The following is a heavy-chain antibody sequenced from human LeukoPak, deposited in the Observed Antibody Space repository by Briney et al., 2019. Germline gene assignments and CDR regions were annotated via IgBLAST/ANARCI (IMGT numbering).Heavy chain of an antibody. CDR2: INSDGSST. Sequence: GRSLRLSCRAYGFTFADHAMSWVRQAPGKGLEWVSRINSDGSSTSYADSVKGRFTISRDNAKNTLYLQMNSLRAEDTAVYYCARDSMVRGVIRQYYYGMDVWGKGTTVTVSS. V-gene: IGHV3-74*01. D-gene: IGHD3-10*01. CDR1: GFTFADHA. CDR3: ARDSMVRGVIRQYYYGMDV. J-gene: IGHJ6*04.